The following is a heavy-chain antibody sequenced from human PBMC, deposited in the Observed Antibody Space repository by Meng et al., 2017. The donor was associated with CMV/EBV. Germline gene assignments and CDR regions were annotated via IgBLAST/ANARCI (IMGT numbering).Heavy chain of an antibody. CDR3: ARAEGLLISYYYYGMGV. D-gene: IGHD2/OR15-2a*01. Sequence: ASVKVSCKASGYTFTSYYMHWVRQAPGQGLEWMGIINPSGGSTSYAQKFQGRVTMTRDTSTSTVYMELSSLRSEDTAVYYCARAEGLLISYYYYGMGVWGQGTTVTVSS. J-gene: IGHJ6*02. CDR1: GYTFTSYY. V-gene: IGHV1-46*01. CDR2: INPSGGST.